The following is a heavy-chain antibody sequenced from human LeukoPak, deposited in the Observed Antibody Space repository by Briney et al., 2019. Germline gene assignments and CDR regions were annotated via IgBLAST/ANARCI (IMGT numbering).Heavy chain of an antibody. CDR3: VRVTGYGMDV. CDR1: GFTFSTCH. Sequence: GGSLRLSCEASGFTFSTCHMSWVRQAPGKGLGWLSDISGIGYTAYYADSVKGRFTIFRDNGKNSLFLQMTSLRAEDTAVYYCVRVTGYGMDVWGQGTTVTVSS. D-gene: IGHD4-23*01. CDR2: ISGIGYTA. J-gene: IGHJ6*02. V-gene: IGHV3-48*04.